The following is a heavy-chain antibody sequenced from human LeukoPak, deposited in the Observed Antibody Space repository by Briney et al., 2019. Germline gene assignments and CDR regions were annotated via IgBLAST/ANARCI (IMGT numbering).Heavy chain of an antibody. CDR2: IHHNGEMT. Sequence: GGSLRLSCAASGFTLTWHVMHWVRQAPGKALEYVSFIHHNGEMTSYAESVRGRFTVSRDNSKNTLFLELSSLRTDDTAVYYCVRDMSGKYSFDYWGQGTLVIVST. CDR3: VRDMSGKYSFDY. J-gene: IGHJ4*02. D-gene: IGHD1-26*01. V-gene: IGHV3-64D*06. CDR1: GFTLTWHV.